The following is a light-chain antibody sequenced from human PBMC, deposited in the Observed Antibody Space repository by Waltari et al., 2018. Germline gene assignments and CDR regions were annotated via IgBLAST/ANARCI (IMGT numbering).Light chain of an antibody. Sequence: DIVMTQSPDSLAVSLGERATIHCKSNQSLLYKSNQKDYLAWYQKKPGQPPNLLIYWASTRESGVPDRVSGSGSGTDFTLTINNLQPEDVATYYCQQYYSDPFTFGPGTRVEIK. CDR2: WAS. CDR3: QQYYSDPFT. CDR1: QSLLYKSNQKDY. V-gene: IGKV4-1*01. J-gene: IGKJ3*01.